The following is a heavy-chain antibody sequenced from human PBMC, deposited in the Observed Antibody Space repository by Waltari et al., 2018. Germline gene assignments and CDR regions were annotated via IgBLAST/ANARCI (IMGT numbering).Heavy chain of an antibody. Sequence: EVQLVESGGGLVQPGGSLRLSCGVSGFTFSSYSMNWVRQAPGKGLGWVSYIGGSSSTIYYADSVKGRFTISRDNAKNSMHLQMSSLRAEDTAVYYCATAARRRDVGDLSWGQGTLVTVSS. CDR3: ATAARRRDVGDLS. J-gene: IGHJ4*02. CDR1: GFTFSSYS. D-gene: IGHD3-16*02. V-gene: IGHV3-48*01. CDR2: IGGSSSTI.